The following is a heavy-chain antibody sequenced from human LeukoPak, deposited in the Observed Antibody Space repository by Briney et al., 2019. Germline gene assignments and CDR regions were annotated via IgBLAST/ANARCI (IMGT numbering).Heavy chain of an antibody. J-gene: IGHJ5*02. V-gene: IGHV4-39*07. CDR2: IYYTGST. CDR1: GGSISSSSYY. Sequence: PSETLSLTCTVSGGSISSSSYYWGWIRQPPGKGLEWIGSIYYTGSTSYNSSLKSRVTISVDTSKNQFSLKMKSVTAADTAVYYCAGPSPGFDTWGQGTLVTVSS. CDR3: AGPSPGFDT.